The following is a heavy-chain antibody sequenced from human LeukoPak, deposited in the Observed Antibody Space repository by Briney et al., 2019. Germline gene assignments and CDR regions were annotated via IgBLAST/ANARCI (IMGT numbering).Heavy chain of an antibody. CDR2: MNPNSGNT. Sequence: ASVTVSCKASGYTFTSYDINWVRQAPGQGLEWMGWMNPNSGNTGYAQKFQGRVTMTRNTSISTAYMELSSLRSEDTAVYYCARGNTVTTWDYWGQGTLVTVSS. D-gene: IGHD4-17*01. CDR3: ARGNTVTTWDY. V-gene: IGHV1-8*01. J-gene: IGHJ4*02. CDR1: GYTFTSYD.